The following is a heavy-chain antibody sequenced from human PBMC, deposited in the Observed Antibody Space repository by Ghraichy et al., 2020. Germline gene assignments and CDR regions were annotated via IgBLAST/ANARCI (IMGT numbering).Heavy chain of an antibody. CDR1: GFTFSSYS. Sequence: GESLNISCAAFGFTFSSYSMNWVRQAPGKGLEWVSAISSSGTYIFYADSVKGRFTISRDNAKNSLYLQMNSLRAEDTAVYYCAREPFLYDDYEQHAFEIWGQGTMVTVSS. CDR2: ISSSGTYI. J-gene: IGHJ3*02. D-gene: IGHD4-17*01. V-gene: IGHV3-21*01. CDR3: AREPFLYDDYEQHAFEI.